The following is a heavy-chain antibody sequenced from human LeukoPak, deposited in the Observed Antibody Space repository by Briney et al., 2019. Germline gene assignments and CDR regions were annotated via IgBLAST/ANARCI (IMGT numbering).Heavy chain of an antibody. D-gene: IGHD3-22*01. CDR1: GFTFSSYA. J-gene: IGHJ4*02. CDR2: ISYDGSNK. Sequence: GGSLRLSCAASGFTFSSYAMHWVRQAPGKGLEGVSVISYDGSNKYYADSVKGRFTISRDNSKSTLYLQMNSLRPEDTAVYYCAKDSRSTYYSDSSGLSASFDYWGQGTLVTVSS. V-gene: IGHV3-30-3*01. CDR3: AKDSRSTYYSDSSGLSASFDY.